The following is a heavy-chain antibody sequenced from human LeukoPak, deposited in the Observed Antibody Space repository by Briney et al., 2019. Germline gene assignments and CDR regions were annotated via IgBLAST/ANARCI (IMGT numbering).Heavy chain of an antibody. CDR1: GFTFSTYN. V-gene: IGHV3-21*04. CDR2: ISSTSDSYE. D-gene: IGHD2-21*01. J-gene: IGHJ4*02. CDR3: AKGGGLFAYYFDY. Sequence: GGSLRLSCVASGFTFSTYNMHWVRQAPGKGLEWVSTISSTSDSYEYYANSVKGRFTISRDNAKNSLYLQMNSLRAEDTAVYYCAKGGGLFAYYFDYWGQGTLVTVSS.